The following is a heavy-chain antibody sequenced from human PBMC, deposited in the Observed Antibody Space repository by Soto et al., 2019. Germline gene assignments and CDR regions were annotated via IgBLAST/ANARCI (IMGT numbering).Heavy chain of an antibody. Sequence: SETLSLTCAVYGGSFSGYYWNWIRQPPGKGLEWVGEINHSGSTNYNPSLKSRVTISVDTSKNQFSLKLNSVTAADTAVYYCARGGVVVAAKGDFDYWGQGTLVTASS. D-gene: IGHD2-15*01. CDR2: INHSGST. J-gene: IGHJ4*02. CDR3: ARGGVVVAAKGDFDY. V-gene: IGHV4-34*01. CDR1: GGSFSGYY.